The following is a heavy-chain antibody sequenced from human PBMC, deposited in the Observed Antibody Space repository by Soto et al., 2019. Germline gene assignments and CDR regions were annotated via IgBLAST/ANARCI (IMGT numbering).Heavy chain of an antibody. Sequence: QVQLVESGGGVVQPGRSLRLSCAAPESIFSGYCMHWVRQAPGKGLEWVSIIRIDGSNIKYADSVMGRFTISRDNSKNMLYLEIHSLRGEDTALSYCERYGSGNVAFWGYLDYWGQGTLVTVSS. D-gene: IGHD3-16*01. CDR1: ESIFSGYC. CDR3: ERYGSGNVAFWGYLDY. V-gene: IGHV3-33*01. J-gene: IGHJ4*02. CDR2: IRIDGSNI.